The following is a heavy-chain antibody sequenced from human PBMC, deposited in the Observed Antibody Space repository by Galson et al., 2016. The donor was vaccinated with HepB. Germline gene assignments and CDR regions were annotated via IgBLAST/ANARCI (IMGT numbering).Heavy chain of an antibody. Sequence: SLRLSCAASGFTFSSYALSWVRQAPGKGLEWVSSITAGGGATYYADSVKGRFTISSDYSKNTLCLQMNSLRAEDTAVYYCARASWSTTTRFDYWGQGTPVTVSS. V-gene: IGHV3-23*01. CDR3: ARASWSTTTRFDY. J-gene: IGHJ4*02. CDR2: ITAGGGAT. D-gene: IGHD2-2*01. CDR1: GFTFSSYA.